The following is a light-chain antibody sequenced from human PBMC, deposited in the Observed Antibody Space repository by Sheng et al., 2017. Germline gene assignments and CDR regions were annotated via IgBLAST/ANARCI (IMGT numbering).Light chain of an antibody. Sequence: DIIMTQSPDSLAVSLGERATIKCKSSQNLLSGSNDKNYLAWYQQKPGQPPKLLLFWASSRESGVPPRFTGSASGTDFTLTINGVQAEDAAIYYCQQFFSSPRTFGQGTKVEL. CDR1: QNLLSGSNDKNY. CDR3: QQFFSSPRT. CDR2: WAS. J-gene: IGKJ1*01. V-gene: IGKV4-1*01.